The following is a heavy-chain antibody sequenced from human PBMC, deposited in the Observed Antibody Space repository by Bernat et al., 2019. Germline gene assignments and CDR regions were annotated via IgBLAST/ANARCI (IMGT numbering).Heavy chain of an antibody. V-gene: IGHV3-74*01. CDR2: IISDGGVT. Sequence: EVQLVESGGGLVQPGGSLRLSCAASGFTFSDDWMYWVRQAPGKGLVWVSRIISDGGVTSYAESVKGRFTISRDNAKNTLYLQMNSLRAEDTAVYYCARRGSSGYYEYFEYWGQGTLVTVSS. CDR1: GFTFSDDW. D-gene: IGHD3-22*01. J-gene: IGHJ4*02. CDR3: ARRGSSGYYEYFEY.